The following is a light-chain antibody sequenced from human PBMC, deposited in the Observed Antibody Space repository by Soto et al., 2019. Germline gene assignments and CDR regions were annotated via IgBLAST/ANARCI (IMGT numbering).Light chain of an antibody. Sequence: EIVLTESPGALSLPPGERATLSCMASQTASSSHLAWYQQKPGQAPRLLIYDASSRATGIPDRFSGSGSGTDFTLTISRLEPEDFAVYYCQQYGSSPLTFGGGTKVDI. CDR1: QTASSSH. J-gene: IGKJ4*01. CDR2: DAS. CDR3: QQYGSSPLT. V-gene: IGKV3-20*01.